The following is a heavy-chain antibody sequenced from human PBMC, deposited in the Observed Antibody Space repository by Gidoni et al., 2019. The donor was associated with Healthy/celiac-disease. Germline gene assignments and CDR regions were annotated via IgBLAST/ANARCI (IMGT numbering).Heavy chain of an antibody. V-gene: IGHV1-8*03. CDR3: ARGGGSGPSY. CDR2: STPNSGNT. Sequence: QVQLVQSGAEVKEPGASVKVSCKASGYTFPSYEINWVRQATGQGLEGMGWSTPNSGNTGYAQKFPGRVTITRNTSISPADRELGSLRSESTAVYYCARGGGSGPSYWGQGTLVTVSS. J-gene: IGHJ4*02. CDR1: GYTFPSYE. D-gene: IGHD3-16*01.